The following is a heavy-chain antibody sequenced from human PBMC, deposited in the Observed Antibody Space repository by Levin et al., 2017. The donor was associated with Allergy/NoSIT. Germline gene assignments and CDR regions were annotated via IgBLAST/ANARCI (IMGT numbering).Heavy chain of an antibody. V-gene: IGHV1-18*01. CDR2: ISPYNGNT. D-gene: IGHD5-18*01. CDR3: ARELHGYYYFVY. J-gene: IGHJ4*02. Sequence: AASVKVSCKTSGYTFSLYAISWVRQAPGQGPEWLGWISPYNGNTDYAQKFQGRVTMTTDTSTSTAYMELRSLRPDDTAVYYCARELHGYYYFVYWGQGTLVTVSS. CDR1: GYTFSLYA.